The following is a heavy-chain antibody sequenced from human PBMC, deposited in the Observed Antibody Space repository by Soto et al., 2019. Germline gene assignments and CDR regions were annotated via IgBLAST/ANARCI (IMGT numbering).Heavy chain of an antibody. CDR2: IKQDGSEK. CDR1: GFTFSSYW. CDR3: ARTYYGDYDAFDI. J-gene: IGHJ3*02. D-gene: IGHD4-17*01. V-gene: IGHV3-7*01. Sequence: LRLSCAASGFTFSSYWMSWVRQAPGKGLEWVANIKQDGSEKYYVDSVKGRFTISRDNAKNSLYLQMNSLRAEDTAVYYCARTYYGDYDAFDIWGQGTMVTVSS.